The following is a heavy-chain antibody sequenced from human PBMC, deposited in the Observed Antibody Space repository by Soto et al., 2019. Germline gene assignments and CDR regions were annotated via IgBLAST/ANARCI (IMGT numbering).Heavy chain of an antibody. CDR1: GVTFCSQV. Sequence: PGWCPGLSCSASGVTFCSQVVNWVRQAPGKGLEWVAAISGGGGTTYYGDSVEGRFTMSRDNSKNTLYLQMNSLRADDTAVYYCARGPRAPPPHDYGMDVWGQGTTVTVSS. J-gene: IGHJ6*02. CDR2: ISGGGGTT. CDR3: ARGPRAPPPHDYGMDV. V-gene: IGHV3-23*01.